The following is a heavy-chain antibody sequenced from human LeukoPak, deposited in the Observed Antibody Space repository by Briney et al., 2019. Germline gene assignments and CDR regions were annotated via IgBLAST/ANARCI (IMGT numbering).Heavy chain of an antibody. CDR1: GYSISSGYY. CDR3: ARRVYTSSWYFDY. D-gene: IGHD6-13*01. V-gene: IGHV4-38-2*01. Sequence: SETLSLTCAVSGYSISSGYYWGWIRQPPGKGLEWIGSIFHSGITYYNPSLKSRLTISVDTSKNQFSLKLSSATAADTSVYYCARRVYTSSWYFDYWGQGTLVTVSS. CDR2: IFHSGIT. J-gene: IGHJ4*02.